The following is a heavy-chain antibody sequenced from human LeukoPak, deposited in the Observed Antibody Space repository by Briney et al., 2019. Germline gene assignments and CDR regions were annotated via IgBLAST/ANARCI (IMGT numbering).Heavy chain of an antibody. CDR2: IIPIFGTA. CDR3: ARGSRDTYYFDY. D-gene: IGHD5-24*01. J-gene: IGHJ4*02. Sequence: SVKVSCKASGCTFSSYAISWVRQAPGQGLEWMGGIIPIFGTANYAQKFQGRVTITADKSTSTAYMELSSLRSEDTAVYYCARGSRDTYYFDYWGQGTLVTVSS. V-gene: IGHV1-69*06. CDR1: GCTFSSYA.